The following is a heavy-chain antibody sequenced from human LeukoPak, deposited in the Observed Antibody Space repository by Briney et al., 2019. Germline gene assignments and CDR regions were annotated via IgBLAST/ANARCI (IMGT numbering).Heavy chain of an antibody. D-gene: IGHD2-2*01. CDR1: GFTFSSYS. CDR2: ISRSSSYT. Sequence: GGSLRLSCAASGFTFSSYSMNWVRQAPGKGLEWVSSISRSSSYTYYADSVKGRFTISRDNAENSLYLQMNSLRAEDTAVYYCAKLGYCSSTSCSDAFDIWGQGTMVTVSS. J-gene: IGHJ3*02. CDR3: AKLGYCSSTSCSDAFDI. V-gene: IGHV3-21*01.